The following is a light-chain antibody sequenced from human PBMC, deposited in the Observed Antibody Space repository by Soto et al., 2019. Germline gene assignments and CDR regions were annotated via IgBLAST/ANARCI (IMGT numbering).Light chain of an antibody. V-gene: IGLV2-11*01. CDR1: SSDVGGYNY. Sequence: QSVLTQPRSVSGSPGQSVTISCTGTSSDVGGYNYVSWYQQHPGKAPKLMIYDVSKRPSGVPDRFSGSKSGNTASLTISGLQAEDGADYYCCSYAGSLFGGGTKLTVL. J-gene: IGLJ2*01. CDR3: CSYAGSL. CDR2: DVS.